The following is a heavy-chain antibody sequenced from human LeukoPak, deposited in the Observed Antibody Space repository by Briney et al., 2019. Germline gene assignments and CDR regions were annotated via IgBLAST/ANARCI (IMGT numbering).Heavy chain of an antibody. CDR3: ARVSRGSGSYYFDY. J-gene: IGHJ4*02. D-gene: IGHD3-10*01. V-gene: IGHV4-38-2*02. CDR2: IYHSGST. Sequence: SETLSLTCTVSGYSISSGYYWGWIRQPPGKGLEWIGSIYHSGSTYYNPSLKSRVTISVDTANNQFSLKLTSVSAADTAVYYCARVSRGSGSYYFDYWGQGSLVIVSS. CDR1: GYSISSGYY.